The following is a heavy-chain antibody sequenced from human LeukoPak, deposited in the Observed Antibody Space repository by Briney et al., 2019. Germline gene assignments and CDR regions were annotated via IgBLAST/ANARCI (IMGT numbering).Heavy chain of an antibody. CDR1: GGSISSSSYY. J-gene: IGHJ4*02. CDR2: IYYSGST. V-gene: IGHV4-39*01. Sequence: SETLSLTCTVSGGSISSSSYYWGWIRQPPGTGLEWIGSIYYSGSTYYNPSLKSRVTISVDTSKNQFSLKLSSVTAADTAVYYCASRGIAVAGTYFDYWGQGTLVTVSS. D-gene: IGHD6-19*01. CDR3: ASRGIAVAGTYFDY.